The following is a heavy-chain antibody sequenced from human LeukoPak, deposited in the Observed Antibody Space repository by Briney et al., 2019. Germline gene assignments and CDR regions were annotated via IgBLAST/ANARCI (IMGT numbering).Heavy chain of an antibody. Sequence: GGSLRLSCAASGVXFSKYWIHWVRQAPGKGLMWVSRIKNDGSSTTYADSVKGRFTISRDNAKNTLYLQMNSLRAEDTAVYYCVREPYCSGGSCYTSGFDCWGQGTLVTVSS. V-gene: IGHV3-74*01. CDR1: GVXFSKYW. CDR2: IKNDGSST. D-gene: IGHD2-15*01. J-gene: IGHJ4*02. CDR3: VREPYCSGGSCYTSGFDC.